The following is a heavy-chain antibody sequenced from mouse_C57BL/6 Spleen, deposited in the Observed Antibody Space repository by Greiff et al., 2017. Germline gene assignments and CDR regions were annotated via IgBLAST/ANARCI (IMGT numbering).Heavy chain of an antibody. CDR2: IYPGDGDT. CDR3: ARSLYITTVVAPGLAY. V-gene: IGHV1-82*01. J-gene: IGHJ3*01. D-gene: IGHD1-1*01. CDR1: GYAFSSSW. Sequence: QVHVKQSGPELVKPGASVKISCKASGYAFSSSWMNWVKQRPGKGLEWIGRIYPGDGDTNYNGKFKGKATLTADKSSSTAYMQLSSLTSEDAAVDFCARSLYITTVVAPGLAYWGQGTLVTVSA.